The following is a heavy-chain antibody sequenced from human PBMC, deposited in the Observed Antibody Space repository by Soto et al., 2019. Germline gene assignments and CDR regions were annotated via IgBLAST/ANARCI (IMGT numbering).Heavy chain of an antibody. CDR3: ARDHTAMVLYYYYGMDV. CDR1: GYTLTELS. V-gene: IGHV1-24*01. J-gene: IGHJ6*02. CDR2: FDPEDGET. Sequence: ASVKVSCKVSGYTLTELSMHWVRQAPGKGLEWMGGFDPEDGETIYAQKFQGRVTMTEDTSTDTAYMELSSLRSEDSAVYYCARDHTAMVLYYYYGMDVWGQGTTVTVSS. D-gene: IGHD5-18*01.